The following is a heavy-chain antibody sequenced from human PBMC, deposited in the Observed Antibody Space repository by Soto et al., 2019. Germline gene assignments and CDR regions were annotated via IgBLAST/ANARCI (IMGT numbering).Heavy chain of an antibody. J-gene: IGHJ6*02. CDR2: ISSSSSYT. CDR3: RYYDILTGPLGMDV. CDR1: GFTFSDYY. Sequence: GGSLRLSCAASGFTFSDYYMSWIRQAPGKGLEWVSYISSSSSYTEYAASVKGRFTISRDDSKNSMYLQMNSLKTEDTAVYYCRYYDILTGPLGMDVWGQGTTVTVSS. D-gene: IGHD3-9*01. V-gene: IGHV3-11*03.